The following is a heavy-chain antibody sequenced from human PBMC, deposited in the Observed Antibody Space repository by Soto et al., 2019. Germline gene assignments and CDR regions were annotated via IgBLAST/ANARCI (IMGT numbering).Heavy chain of an antibody. D-gene: IGHD6-19*01. Sequence: VQLVESGGGVVQPGRSLRLSCAASGFTFSDYAMHWVRQAPGKGLEWVAVVSHDGRNTHYADSVKGRFTISRDSSKNTVSLEMTRLRAEDTADYYCAKGGRQWLVTSDFNYWGQGALVTVSS. J-gene: IGHJ4*02. V-gene: IGHV3-30*18. CDR2: VSHDGRNT. CDR3: AKGGRQWLVTSDFNY. CDR1: GFTFSDYA.